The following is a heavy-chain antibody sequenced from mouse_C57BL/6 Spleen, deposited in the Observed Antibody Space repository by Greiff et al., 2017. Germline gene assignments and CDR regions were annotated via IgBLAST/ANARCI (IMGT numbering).Heavy chain of an antibody. CDR2: IYPGDGDT. Sequence: LVESGAELVKPGASVKISCKASGYAFSSYWMNWVKQRPGKGLEWIGQIYPGDGDTNYNGKFKGKATLTADKSSSTAYMQLSSLTSEDSAVYFCARQPGDAMDYWGQGTSVTVSS. J-gene: IGHJ4*01. CDR1: GYAFSSYW. CDR3: ARQPGDAMDY. V-gene: IGHV1-80*01.